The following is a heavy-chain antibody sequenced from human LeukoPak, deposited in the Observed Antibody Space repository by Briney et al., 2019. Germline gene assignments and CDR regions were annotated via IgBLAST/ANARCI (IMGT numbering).Heavy chain of an antibody. J-gene: IGHJ4*02. V-gene: IGHV3-7*01. CDR3: ARDRGHYGSGSSEYFFDC. CDR1: GFTFSRHW. D-gene: IGHD3-10*01. CDR2: IKPDGSEK. Sequence: PGGSLRLSCAASGFTFSRHWMSWVRQAPGKGLEWVANIKPDGSEKYYVDSVKGQFTLSRDNAKKSLSLQMNSLRAEDTAVYYCARDRGHYGSGSSEYFFDCWGQGALVTVSS.